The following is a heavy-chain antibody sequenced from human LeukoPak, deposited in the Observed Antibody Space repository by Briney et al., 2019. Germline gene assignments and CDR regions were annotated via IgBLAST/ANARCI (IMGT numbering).Heavy chain of an antibody. J-gene: IGHJ4*02. D-gene: IGHD3-22*01. CDR1: GFTFSTYR. Sequence: PGGSLRLSCTASGFTFSTYRMNWVRQAPGKGLEWVSSISSSSNYIYYADSLKGRFTISRDNSKNTLYLQMNSLRLEDTALYYCANGPTASGYFSYFDYWGQGTPVTVSS. CDR2: ISSSSNYI. CDR3: ANGPTASGYFSYFDY. V-gene: IGHV3-21*01.